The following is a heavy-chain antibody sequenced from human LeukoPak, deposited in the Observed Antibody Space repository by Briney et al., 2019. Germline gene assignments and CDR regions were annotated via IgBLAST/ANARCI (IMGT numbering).Heavy chain of an antibody. CDR1: GFTFSSYG. D-gene: IGHD2-2*01. J-gene: IGHJ6*03. CDR2: IRYGGSHK. V-gene: IGHV3-30*02. Sequence: GGSLRLSCAASGFTFSSYGMHWVRQAPGKGLEWVAFIRYGGSHKYYADSVTGRFTLSRDNSKNTLFLQMNSLRPEDTAVYYCAKDQYQLLLSYYHMDVWGKGTTVTVSS. CDR3: AKDQYQLLLSYYHMDV.